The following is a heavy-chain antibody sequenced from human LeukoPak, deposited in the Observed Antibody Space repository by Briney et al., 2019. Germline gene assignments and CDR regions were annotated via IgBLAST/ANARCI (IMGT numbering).Heavy chain of an antibody. J-gene: IGHJ3*02. V-gene: IGHV5-51*01. CDR1: GYSFTSYW. Sequence: GESLKISCKGSGYSFTSYWIGWVRQMPGKGLEWMGIIYPGDSDTRYSPSFQDQVTISADKSISTAYLQWSSLKASDTAMYYCARHFNYYDSSGYSAFDIWGQGTMVTVSS. D-gene: IGHD3-22*01. CDR2: IYPGDSDT. CDR3: ARHFNYYDSSGYSAFDI.